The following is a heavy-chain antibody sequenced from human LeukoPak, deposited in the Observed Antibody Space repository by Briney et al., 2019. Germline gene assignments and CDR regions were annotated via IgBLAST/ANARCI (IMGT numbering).Heavy chain of an antibody. J-gene: IGHJ3*02. Sequence: GGSLRLSCAASGFTFSSYSMNWVRQAPGKGLEWVSSISSSSSYIYYADSVKGRFTISRDNAKNSLYLQMNSLRAEDTAVYYCATDVAAAGVDAFDIWGQGTMVTVSS. D-gene: IGHD6-13*01. CDR3: ATDVAAAGVDAFDI. CDR2: ISSSSSYI. V-gene: IGHV3-21*01. CDR1: GFTFSSYS.